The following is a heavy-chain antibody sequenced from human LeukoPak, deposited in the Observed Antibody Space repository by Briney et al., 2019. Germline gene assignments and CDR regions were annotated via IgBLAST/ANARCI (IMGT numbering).Heavy chain of an antibody. CDR1: GFTFSGPA. V-gene: IGHV3-73*01. J-gene: IGHJ4*02. Sequence: QAGGSLKLSCAASGFTFSGPAMHWVRQASGKGLEWVGRIRSKAYSYATAYAASVKGRFTISRDDSKNTAYLQMNSLKTEDTAVYYCYTYYYGSGSYNPPFYFDYWGQGTLVTVSS. CDR2: IRSKAYSYAT. CDR3: YTYYYGSGSYNPPFYFDY. D-gene: IGHD3-10*01.